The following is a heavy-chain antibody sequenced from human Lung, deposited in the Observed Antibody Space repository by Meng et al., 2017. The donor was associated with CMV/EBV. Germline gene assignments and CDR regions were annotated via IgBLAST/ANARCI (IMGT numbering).Heavy chain of an antibody. CDR3: AKVRGYCSSTGCSPLHY. CDR2: IYSGGSST. Sequence: GESLKISCAASGFTFSSYAMSWVRQAPGKGLEWVSVIYSGGSSTYYADSVKGRFTISRDNSKNTLYLQMNSLRAEDTAVYYCAKVRGYCSSTGCSPLHYWGQGTLVTVSS. D-gene: IGHD2-2*01. J-gene: IGHJ4*02. V-gene: IGHV3-23*03. CDR1: GFTFSSYA.